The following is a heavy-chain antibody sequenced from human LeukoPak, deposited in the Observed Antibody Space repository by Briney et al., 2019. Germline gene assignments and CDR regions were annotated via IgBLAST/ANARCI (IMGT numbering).Heavy chain of an antibody. CDR3: AKRIAFYGANFDY. CDR2: ISGAGSGT. Sequence: GGSLRLSCAASGFTFSDYAMNWVRQAPGKGLEWVSGISGAGSGTYYADSVKGRFTISRDNSKNTVSLQMNSLRAEDTAVYYCAKRIAFYGANFDYWGQGILVSVSS. V-gene: IGHV3-23*01. CDR1: GFTFSDYA. J-gene: IGHJ4*02. D-gene: IGHD4/OR15-4a*01.